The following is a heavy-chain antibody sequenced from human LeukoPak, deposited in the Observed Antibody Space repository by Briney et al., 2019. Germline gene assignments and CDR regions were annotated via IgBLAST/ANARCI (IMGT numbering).Heavy chain of an antibody. V-gene: IGHV4-59*12. CDR2: IYYSGSA. CDR1: GGSISSYY. CDR3: ARELSYYYDSSGYYQGYFDY. J-gene: IGHJ4*02. D-gene: IGHD3-22*01. Sequence: SETLSLTCTVSGGSISSYYWSWIRQPPGKGLEWIGYIYYSGSANYNPSLKSRVTISVDTSKNQFSLKLSSVTAADTAVYYCARELSYYYDSSGYYQGYFDYWGQGTLVTVSS.